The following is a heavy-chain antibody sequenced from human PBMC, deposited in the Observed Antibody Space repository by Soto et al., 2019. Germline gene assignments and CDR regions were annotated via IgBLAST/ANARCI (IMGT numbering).Heavy chain of an antibody. CDR3: ARESRAARACDYYYGMDV. J-gene: IGHJ6*02. Sequence: PSETLSLTCPMSAGSISSGGYYWSWIRQHPGKGLEWFGYIYYSGSTYYNPSLKSRVTISGDTSKNQFSLKLSSVTAADTAVDCCARESRAARACDYYYGMDVWGQGTTVTVSS. CDR1: AGSISSGGYY. V-gene: IGHV4-31*03. CDR2: IYYSGST. D-gene: IGHD6-6*01.